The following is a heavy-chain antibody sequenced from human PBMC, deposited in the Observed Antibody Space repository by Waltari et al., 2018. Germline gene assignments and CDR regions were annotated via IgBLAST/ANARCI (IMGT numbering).Heavy chain of an antibody. CDR2: IGSKAYGETR. V-gene: IGHV3-49*05. CDR1: GLTFGDYA. Sequence: EVQLVESGGGLVKPGRSLRLSCTASGLTFGDYAMSWFRQAPGKGLEWVGFIGSKAYGETRQYAASVKGRCSISRDDSKSIAYLQMKSLKTEDTAMYYCTPQGYGPVGNYYYMNVWGNGTTVTVSS. D-gene: IGHD1-26*01. J-gene: IGHJ6*03. CDR3: TPQGYGPVGNYYYMNV.